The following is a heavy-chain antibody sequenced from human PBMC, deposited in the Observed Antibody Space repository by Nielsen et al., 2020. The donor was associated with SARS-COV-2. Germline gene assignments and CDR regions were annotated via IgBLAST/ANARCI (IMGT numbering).Heavy chain of an antibody. D-gene: IGHD5-18*01. CDR3: ARVNAVDTAMVTDY. CDR1: GFTFSSYA. Sequence: GESLKISCAASGFTFSSYAMSWVRQAPGKGLEWVANIKQDGSEKYYVDSVKGRFTISRDNAKNSLYLQMNSLRAEDTAVYYCARVNAVDTAMVTDYWGQGTLVTVSS. CDR2: IKQDGSEK. J-gene: IGHJ4*02. V-gene: IGHV3-7*01.